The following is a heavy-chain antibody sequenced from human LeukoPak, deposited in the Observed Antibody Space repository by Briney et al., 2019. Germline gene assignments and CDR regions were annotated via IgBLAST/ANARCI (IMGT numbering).Heavy chain of an antibody. V-gene: IGHV1-69*05. CDR2: IIPIFGTA. CDR1: GGTFSSYA. Sequence: SVKVSCKASGGTFSSYAISWVRQAPGQGLEWMGGIIPIFGTANYAQKFQGRVTITTDESTSTAYMELSSLRSEDTAVYYCASVNYDSSGDDYYYYYYMDVWGKGTTVTVSS. J-gene: IGHJ6*03. D-gene: IGHD3-22*01. CDR3: ASVNYDSSGDDYYYYYYMDV.